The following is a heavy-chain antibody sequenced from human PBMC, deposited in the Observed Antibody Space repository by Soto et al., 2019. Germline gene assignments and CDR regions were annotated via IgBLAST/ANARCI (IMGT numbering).Heavy chain of an antibody. D-gene: IGHD5-12*01. Sequence: RRESLNISCNGSVYDFAKYWIAWVRQMPGKGLEWMGIIYPADSDIKYSPSFQGQVSISVDKSISTAYLQWSSLKASDTPMYFCARRQKRIIVAYGMDVWGQGTTVTVSS. V-gene: IGHV5-51*01. CDR1: VYDFAKYW. CDR3: ARRQKRIIVAYGMDV. J-gene: IGHJ6*02. CDR2: IYPADSDI.